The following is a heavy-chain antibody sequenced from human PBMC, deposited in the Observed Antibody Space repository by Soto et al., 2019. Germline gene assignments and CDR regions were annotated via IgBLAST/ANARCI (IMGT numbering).Heavy chain of an antibody. D-gene: IGHD2-2*01. J-gene: IGHJ4*02. CDR1: GFSIGSNSW. Sequence: SETLSLTCAVSGFSIGSNSWWGWIRQPPGKGLEWIGNIYYSGTTQFNPSLKSRVTMSIDGAGNQFSLRLSSVTAADTAVYYCARKERKPAAIWNWGQGTLVTVSS. V-gene: IGHV4-28*01. CDR3: ARKERKPAAIWN. CDR2: IYYSGTT.